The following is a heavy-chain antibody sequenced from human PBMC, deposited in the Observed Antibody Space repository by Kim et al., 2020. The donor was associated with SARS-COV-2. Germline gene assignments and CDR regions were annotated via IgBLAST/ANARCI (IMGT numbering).Heavy chain of an antibody. J-gene: IGHJ4*02. CDR2: IYYSGST. D-gene: IGHD3-10*01. CDR1: GGSISSYY. V-gene: IGHV4-59*08. CDR3: ARGIGETLDY. Sequence: SETLSLTCTVSGGSISSYYWSWIRQPPGKGLEWIGYIYYSGSTNYNPSLKSRVTISVDTSKNQFSLKLSSVTAADTAVYYCARGIGETLDYWGQGTLVTV.